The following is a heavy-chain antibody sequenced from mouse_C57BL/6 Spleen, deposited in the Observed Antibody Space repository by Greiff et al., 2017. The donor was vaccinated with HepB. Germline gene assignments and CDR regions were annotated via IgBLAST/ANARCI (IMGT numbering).Heavy chain of an antibody. CDR1: GFTFSSYA. D-gene: IGHD4-1*01. CDR2: ISDGGSYT. CDR3: ARDRGKLGHPYYFDY. V-gene: IGHV5-4*01. Sequence: EVMLVESGGGLVKPGGSLKLSCAASGFTFSSYAMSWVRQTPEKRLEWVATISDGGSYTYYPDNVKGRFTISRDNAKNNLYLQMSHLKSEDTAMYYCARDRGKLGHPYYFDYWGQGTTLTVSS. J-gene: IGHJ2*01.